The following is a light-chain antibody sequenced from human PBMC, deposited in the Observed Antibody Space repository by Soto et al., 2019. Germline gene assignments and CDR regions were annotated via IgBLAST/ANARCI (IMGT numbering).Light chain of an antibody. CDR1: QSISSW. V-gene: IGKV1-5*03. Sequence: DIQMTQSPSTLSASVGDRVTITCRASQSISSWLAWYQQKPGQAPKLLIYKASTLQSGVPSRFSGGGSGTEFTLAISSLQPDDSATYYCQQYNDNWTFGQGTKV. J-gene: IGKJ1*01. CDR2: KAS. CDR3: QQYNDNWT.